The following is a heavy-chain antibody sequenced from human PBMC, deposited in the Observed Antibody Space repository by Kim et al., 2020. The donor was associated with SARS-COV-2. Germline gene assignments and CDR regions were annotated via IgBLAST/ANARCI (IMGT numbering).Heavy chain of an antibody. CDR1: GGSISSGGYY. D-gene: IGHD2-2*01. V-gene: IGHV4-31*03. CDR2: IYYSGST. J-gene: IGHJ6*02. Sequence: SETLSLTCTVSGGSISSGGYYWSWIRQHPGKGLEWIGYIYYSGSTYYNPSLKSRVTISVDTSKNQFSLKLSSVTAADTAVYYCARMGLGDIVVVPAADFPFYYYYGMDVWGQGTTVTVSS. CDR3: ARMGLGDIVVVPAADFPFYYYYGMDV.